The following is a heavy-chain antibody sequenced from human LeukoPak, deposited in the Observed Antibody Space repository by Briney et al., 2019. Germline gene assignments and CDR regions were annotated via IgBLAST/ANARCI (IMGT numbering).Heavy chain of an antibody. V-gene: IGHV3-23*01. D-gene: IGHD2-2*01. J-gene: IGHJ4*02. CDR3: AKDIVVVPDAVDY. CDR2: ISGSGDST. CDR1: GFTFTSYA. Sequence: GGSLRLSCAASGFTFTSYAMNWVRQAPGKGLEWVSGISGSGDSTYYADSVKGRFTISRDNSKNTLYLHMKSLRAEDTAVYYCAKDIVVVPDAVDYWGQGTLVTVSS.